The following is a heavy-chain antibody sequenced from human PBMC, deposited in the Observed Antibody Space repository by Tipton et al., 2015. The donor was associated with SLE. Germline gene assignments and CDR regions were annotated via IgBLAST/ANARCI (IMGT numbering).Heavy chain of an antibody. CDR3: ARAKSGYPYAFDI. D-gene: IGHD5-12*01. CDR1: GDSVSNGHFY. CDR2: IYTRGAT. V-gene: IGHV4-61*09. J-gene: IGHJ3*02. Sequence: TLSLTCAVSGDSVSNGHFYWNWIRQTAEKGLEWVGHIYTRGATHYNPSLKSRVIISLDTSENQVSLKLTSVTAADTAVYYCARAKSGYPYAFDIWGQGTMVTVSS.